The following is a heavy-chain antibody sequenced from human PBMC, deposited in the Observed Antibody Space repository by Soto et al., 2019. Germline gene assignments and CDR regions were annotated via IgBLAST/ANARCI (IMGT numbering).Heavy chain of an antibody. CDR3: AKVDVSTAGSFDY. CDR2: INPSGDST. D-gene: IGHD6-13*01. V-gene: IGHV3-23*01. CDR1: GFTFSRHG. Sequence: PGESLKISCVASGFTFSRHGFSWVGQAPGKGLEWVSTINPSGDSTFYADSVKGRFTISRDNSKNTVYLQMNSLSVGDTAVYLCAKVDVSTAGSFDYWGQGALVTVSS. J-gene: IGHJ4*02.